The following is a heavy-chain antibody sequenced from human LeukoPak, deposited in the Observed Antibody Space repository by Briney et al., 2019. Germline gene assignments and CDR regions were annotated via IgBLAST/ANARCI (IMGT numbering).Heavy chain of an antibody. Sequence: PGGSLRLSCAASGFTFSSYAMSWVRQAPGKGLEWVSAISGSGGSTYYADSVKGRFTISRDNSKNTLYLQMNSLRAEDTAVYYCAKDFSIIAVAGTMDYWGQGTLVTVAS. D-gene: IGHD6-19*01. J-gene: IGHJ4*02. CDR2: ISGSGGST. CDR1: GFTFSSYA. CDR3: AKDFSIIAVAGTMDY. V-gene: IGHV3-23*01.